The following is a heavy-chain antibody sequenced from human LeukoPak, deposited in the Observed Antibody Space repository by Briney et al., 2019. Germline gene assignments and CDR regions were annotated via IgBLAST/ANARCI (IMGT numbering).Heavy chain of an antibody. D-gene: IGHD2-15*01. V-gene: IGHV4-39*01. CDR3: ARGYSATPHY. CDR1: GGSISGSSYY. CDR2: IYYSGST. J-gene: IGHJ4*02. Sequence: PSETLSLTCNVSGGSISGSSYYWGWIRQPPGKGLEWIGSIYYSGSTYYNPSLRSRVTISVDTSKNQFSLKLSSVTAADTAVYYCARGYSATPHYWGQGTLVTVSS.